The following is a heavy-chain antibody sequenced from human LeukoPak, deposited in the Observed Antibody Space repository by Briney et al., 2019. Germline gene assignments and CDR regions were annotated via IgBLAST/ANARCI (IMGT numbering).Heavy chain of an antibody. CDR3: AKHYMGSYDNRGLDY. D-gene: IGHD3-10*01. CDR2: IYYSGYT. J-gene: IGHJ4*02. Sequence: SETLSLTCTVSGGSISSSSYYWGWIRQPPEKGLEWIGSIYYSGYTYYNPSVESRVTISVDTSKNQFSLKLSSVTAADTAIYYCAKHYMGSYDNRGLDYWGQGIVVTVSS. V-gene: IGHV4-39*01. CDR1: GGSISSSSYY.